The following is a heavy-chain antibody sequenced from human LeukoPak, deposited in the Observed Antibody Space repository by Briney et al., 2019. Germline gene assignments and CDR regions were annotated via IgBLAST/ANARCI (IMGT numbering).Heavy chain of an antibody. CDR2: ISSSGSTI. CDR1: GFTFSGYE. V-gene: IGHV3-48*03. Sequence: GGSLRLSCVVSGFTFSGYEMNWVRQAPGKGLEWVSYISSSGSTIYYADSVRGRFTISRDNAKNSLYLQMNSLRAEDTAAYYCARKGAVTAGYWGQGTLVTVSS. J-gene: IGHJ4*02. D-gene: IGHD4-11*01. CDR3: ARKGAVTAGY.